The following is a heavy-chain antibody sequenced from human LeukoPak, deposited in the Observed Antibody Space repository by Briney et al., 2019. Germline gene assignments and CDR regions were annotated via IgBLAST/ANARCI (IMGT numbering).Heavy chain of an antibody. J-gene: IGHJ4*02. CDR2: IKQDGSEK. CDR3: ARARDYYGSGSYYNHDY. V-gene: IGHV3-7*01. D-gene: IGHD3-10*01. CDR1: GFTFSSYW. Sequence: PGGSLRLSCAASGFTFSSYWMSWVRQAPGKGLEWVANIKQDGSEKYYVDSVKGRFTISRDNAKNSLYLQMNSLRAEDTAVYYCARARDYYGSGSYYNHDYWGQGTLVTVSS.